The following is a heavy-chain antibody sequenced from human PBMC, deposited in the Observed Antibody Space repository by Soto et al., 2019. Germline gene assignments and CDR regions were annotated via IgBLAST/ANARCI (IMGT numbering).Heavy chain of an antibody. V-gene: IGHV1-18*01. CDR1: GYTFSTYG. D-gene: IGHD6-19*01. J-gene: IGHJ4*02. CDR3: ARDYGEGGYSADY. CDR2: ISPYNGNT. Sequence: QVQLVQSGAEVKKPGASVKVSCKASGYTFSTYGISWVRQAPGQGPEWMGWISPYNGNTNYAQRLQGRVTVTTDASTSTVYVELRNLRSDDTAADYCARDYGEGGYSADYWGQGTLVTVSS.